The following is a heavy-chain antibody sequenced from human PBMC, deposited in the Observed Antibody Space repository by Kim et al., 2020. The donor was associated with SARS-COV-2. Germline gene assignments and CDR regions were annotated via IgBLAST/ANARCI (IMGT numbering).Heavy chain of an antibody. CDR1: GFTFSSYE. J-gene: IGHJ4*02. CDR2: ISSRGSST. V-gene: IGHV3-48*03. Sequence: GGSLRLSCAASGFTFSSYEMTWVRQAPGKGLEWVSSISSRGSSTYYADSVKGRFTSSRDNAKNSLYLQMNGLRAEDTAVYYCARIDHYDSSGYYYTSGYLGGWGQGTLLTVSA. CDR3: ARIDHYDSSGYYYTSGYLGG. D-gene: IGHD3-22*01.